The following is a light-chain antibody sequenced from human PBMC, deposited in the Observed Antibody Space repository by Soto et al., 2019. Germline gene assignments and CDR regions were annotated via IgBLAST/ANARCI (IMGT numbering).Light chain of an antibody. CDR1: GSDIGGYNY. V-gene: IGLV2-14*01. J-gene: IGLJ2*01. Sequence: QSALTQPASVSGSPGQSITISCTGTGSDIGGYNYVSWYQQHPGKAPKVMIYEVSNRPSGVSNRFSASKSGITASLTISGLQAEDEADYYCTSYTSSSSVVFGGGTKVTVL. CDR2: EVS. CDR3: TSYTSSSSVV.